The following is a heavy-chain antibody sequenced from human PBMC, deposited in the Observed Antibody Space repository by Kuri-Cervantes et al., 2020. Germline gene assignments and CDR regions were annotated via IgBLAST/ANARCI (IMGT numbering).Heavy chain of an antibody. CDR2: INSNGSST. J-gene: IGHJ5*01. CDR1: GFTFSSYW. V-gene: IGHV3-74*01. Sequence: GGSLRLSCAASGFTFSSYWMHWVRQAPGEGLVWVSRINSNGSSTSYVDSVKGRFTISRDNSKNTLYLQMNSLRAEDTAVFYCARDSRMYSSRRNWFDSWGQGTLVNGSS. D-gene: IGHD2-2*01. CDR3: ARDSRMYSSRRNWFDS.